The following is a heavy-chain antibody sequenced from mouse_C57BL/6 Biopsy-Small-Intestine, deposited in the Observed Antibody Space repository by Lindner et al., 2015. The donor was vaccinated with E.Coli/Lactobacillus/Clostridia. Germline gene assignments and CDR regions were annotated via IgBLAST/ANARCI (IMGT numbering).Heavy chain of an antibody. D-gene: IGHD3-2*02. CDR2: IYPYNGLS. CDR3: ARSEGSSGFFDY. J-gene: IGHJ2*01. Sequence: VQLQESGPELVKPWDFQFKISCKASGYSFTGYYIHWVKQGHGNVLDWIGFIYPYNGLSSYNHKFKGKATLTVDKSSSTAYMELRSLTSEDSAVYYCARSEGSSGFFDYWGQGTTLTVSS. CDR1: GYSFTGYY. V-gene: IGHV1-31*01.